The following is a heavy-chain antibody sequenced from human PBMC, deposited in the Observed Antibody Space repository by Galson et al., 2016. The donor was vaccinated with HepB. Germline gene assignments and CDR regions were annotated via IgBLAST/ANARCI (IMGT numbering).Heavy chain of an antibody. Sequence: SLRLSCAASGFTFSRSDMHWVRQAAGKGLEWVSAIGTDGDTYYPGSVKDRFTISRENARNSLYLQMNSLTVGDTAVYYCVREGLSRNRDDWYFDLWGRGTLVTVSS. V-gene: IGHV3-13*04. CDR3: VREGLSRNRDDWYFDL. D-gene: IGHD1/OR15-1a*01. CDR2: IGTDGDT. CDR1: GFTFSRSD. J-gene: IGHJ2*01.